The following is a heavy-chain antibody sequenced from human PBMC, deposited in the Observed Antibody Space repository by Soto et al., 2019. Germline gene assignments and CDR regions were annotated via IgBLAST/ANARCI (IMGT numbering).Heavy chain of an antibody. J-gene: IGHJ4*02. D-gene: IGHD3-16*01. CDR1: GYSFISYW. Sequence: GESLKISCKGSGYSFISYWIGWVRQMPGKGLEWMGIIYPANSDTRYSPSFQGQVTISADKSTSTAYIQWSSLKASDTAIYYCARRATYYHYFDFWGQGTLVTVSS. CDR3: ARRATYYHYFDF. CDR2: IYPANSDT. V-gene: IGHV5-51*01.